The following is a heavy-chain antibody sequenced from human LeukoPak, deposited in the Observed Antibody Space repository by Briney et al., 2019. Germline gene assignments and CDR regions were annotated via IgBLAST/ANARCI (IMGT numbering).Heavy chain of an antibody. Sequence: ASVKVSCKASGYTFTGYYMHWVRQAPGQGLEWMGWINPNSGGTNYAQKFQGRVTMTRDTSISTAYMELSRLRSDDTAVYYCARVSLLNYYDSSGYNYWGQGTLVTVSS. J-gene: IGHJ4*02. CDR1: GYTFTGYY. CDR3: ARVSLLNYYDSSGYNY. D-gene: IGHD3-22*01. V-gene: IGHV1-2*02. CDR2: INPNSGGT.